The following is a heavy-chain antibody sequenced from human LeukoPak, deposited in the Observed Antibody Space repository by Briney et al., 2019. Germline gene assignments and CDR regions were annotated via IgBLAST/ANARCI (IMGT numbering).Heavy chain of an antibody. V-gene: IGHV3-48*04. Sequence: GGSLRLSCTASGFTFSSYAMSWVRQAPGKGLEWVSYISSSSSTIHYADSVKGRFIISRDNAKNSLYLQMNSLRAEDTAVYYCAELGITMIGGVWGKGTTVTISS. CDR3: AELGITMIGGV. D-gene: IGHD3-10*02. J-gene: IGHJ6*04. CDR2: ISSSSSTI. CDR1: GFTFSSYA.